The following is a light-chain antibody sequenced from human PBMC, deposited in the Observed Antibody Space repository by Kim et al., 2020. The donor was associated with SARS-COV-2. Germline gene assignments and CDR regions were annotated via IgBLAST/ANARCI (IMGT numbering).Light chain of an antibody. Sequence: EIVLTQSPCTLSLSLGERATLSCRASQSVSSSYLAWYQQEPGQAPRLLVYGAATRATGIPDRFSGSESGTDITLTISRLEPEDFAVYCCQHYGSSTFGGGTKVDIK. J-gene: IGKJ4*01. CDR2: GAA. CDR1: QSVSSSY. V-gene: IGKV3-20*01. CDR3: QHYGSST.